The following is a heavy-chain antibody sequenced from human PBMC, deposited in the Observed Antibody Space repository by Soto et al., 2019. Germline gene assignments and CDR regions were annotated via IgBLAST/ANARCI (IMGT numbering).Heavy chain of an antibody. CDR3: ACVGSDYGDYVCGFDP. CDR2: IIPIFGTA. V-gene: IGHV1-69*13. CDR1: GGTFSSYA. D-gene: IGHD4-17*01. Sequence: GASVKVSCKASGGTFSSYAISWVRQAPGQGLEWMGGIIPIFGTANYAQKFQGRVTITADESTSKAYMELSSLRSEDTAVYYCACVGSDYGDYVCGFDPWGQGTLVTVSS. J-gene: IGHJ5*02.